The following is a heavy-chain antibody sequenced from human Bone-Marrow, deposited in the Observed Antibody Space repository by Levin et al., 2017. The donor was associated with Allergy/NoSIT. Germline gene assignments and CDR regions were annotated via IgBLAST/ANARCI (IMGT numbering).Heavy chain of an antibody. V-gene: IGHV1-69*02. CDR3: ASAFYYDSSGNYLSAFDL. J-gene: IGHJ3*01. CDR2: IIPMPGIT. Sequence: SVKVSCKASGGSFSSYPINWVRQAPGQGLEWMGRIIPMPGITNYTQNFQERVTITADRSTSTAYMELSSLRYEETAVYYCASAFYYDSSGNYLSAFDLWGQGTRVTVSS. D-gene: IGHD3-22*01. CDR1: GGSFSSYP.